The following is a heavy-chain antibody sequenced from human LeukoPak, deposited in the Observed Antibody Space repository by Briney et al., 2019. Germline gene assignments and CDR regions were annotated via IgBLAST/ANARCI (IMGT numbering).Heavy chain of an antibody. J-gene: IGHJ4*02. Sequence: GGSLRLSCAASGFTFSSYAMSWVRQAPGKGLEWVSAISGSGGSTYYADSVKGRFTISRDNSKNTLYPQMNSLRAEDTAVYYCVSSYCSGGSCYSASGYWGQGTLVTVSS. V-gene: IGHV3-23*01. CDR2: ISGSGGST. CDR3: VSSYCSGGSCYSASGY. CDR1: GFTFSSYA. D-gene: IGHD2-15*01.